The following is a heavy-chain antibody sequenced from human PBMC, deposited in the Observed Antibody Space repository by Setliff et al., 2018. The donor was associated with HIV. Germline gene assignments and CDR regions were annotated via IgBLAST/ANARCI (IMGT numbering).Heavy chain of an antibody. CDR3: ARPGSLFYWVDP. CDR2: IYYNGTA. D-gene: IGHD3-3*01. CDR1: GVSLISANYH. V-gene: IGHV4-39*01. Sequence: KPSETLSLTCSVSGVSLISANYHWAWIRQPPGKGLEWIGSIYYNGTAYYNPSLKSRVTMSIDTSKSQFSLKLNSVIAADTAVYYCARPGSLFYWVDPWGQGTLVTVSS. J-gene: IGHJ5*02.